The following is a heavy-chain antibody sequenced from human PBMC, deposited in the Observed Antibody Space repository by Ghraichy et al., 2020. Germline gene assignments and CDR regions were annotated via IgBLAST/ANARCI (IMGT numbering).Heavy chain of an antibody. V-gene: IGHV4-34*01. Sequence: SETLSLTCAVYGGSFSGYYWSWIRQPPGKGLEWIGEINHSGSTNYNPSLKSRVTISVDTSKNQFSLKLSSVTAADTAVYYCARGRRAHNGYSSSWYLRFDPWGQGTLVTVSS. CDR3: ARGRRAHNGYSSSWYLRFDP. CDR2: INHSGST. CDR1: GGSFSGYY. D-gene: IGHD6-13*01. J-gene: IGHJ5*02.